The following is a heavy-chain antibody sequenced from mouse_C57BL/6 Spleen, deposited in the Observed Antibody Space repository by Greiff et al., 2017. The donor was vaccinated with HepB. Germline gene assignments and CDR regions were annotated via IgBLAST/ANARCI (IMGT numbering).Heavy chain of an antibody. CDR1: GFNIKDDY. V-gene: IGHV14-4*01. CDR3: TYYYGSSYDYYAMDY. Sequence: EVQLQQSGAELVRPGASVKLSCTASGFNIKDDYMHWVKQRPEQGLEWIGWIDPENGDTEYASKFQGKATITADTSSNTAYLQRSSLTSEDTAVYYCTYYYGSSYDYYAMDYWGQGTSVTVSS. J-gene: IGHJ4*01. D-gene: IGHD1-1*01. CDR2: IDPENGDT.